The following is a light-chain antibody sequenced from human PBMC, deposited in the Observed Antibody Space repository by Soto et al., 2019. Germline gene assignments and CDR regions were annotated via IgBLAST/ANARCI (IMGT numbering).Light chain of an antibody. CDR3: QKYDTLPPN. Sequence: DIQMTQSPSSLSASVGDRFTITCQASQAIRNYLNWYQQRPGTAPKLLIYGGSTLETGVPSRFSGRGSAADFTLTISSLQPEDIATYYCQKYDTLPPNFGGGTKVDIK. CDR2: GGS. CDR1: QAIRNY. V-gene: IGKV1-33*01. J-gene: IGKJ4*01.